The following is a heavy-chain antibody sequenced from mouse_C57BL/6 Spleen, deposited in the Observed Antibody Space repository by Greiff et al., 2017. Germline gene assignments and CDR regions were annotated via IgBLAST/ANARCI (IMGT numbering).Heavy chain of an antibody. D-gene: IGHD1-1*01. Sequence: QVQLQQPGAELVKPGASVKLSCQASGYTFTSYWMQWVKQRTGQGLEWIGEIDPSDSDTNYNEKFKGRATLTVDKSSSTAYMQLSSLTSEDSAVYYCSRRDYGTPAWFAYWGQGTLVTVSA. CDR1: GYTFTSYW. V-gene: IGHV1-50*01. CDR2: IDPSDSDT. CDR3: SRRDYGTPAWFAY. J-gene: IGHJ3*01.